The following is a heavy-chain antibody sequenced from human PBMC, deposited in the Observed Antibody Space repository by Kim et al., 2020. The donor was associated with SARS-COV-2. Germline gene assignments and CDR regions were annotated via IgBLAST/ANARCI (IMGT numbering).Heavy chain of an antibody. CDR2: FSSSGDST. Sequence: GGSLRLSCAASGFTFSSYAMSWVRQAPGKGMEWDSSFSSSGDSTYYADSVKGRITISRDNSKNTLYLQMNSLRAEDTAVYYCARTDSSGPFDAFDIWGQGTWVTVST. V-gene: IGHV3-23*01. J-gene: IGHJ3*02. CDR1: GFTFSSYA. CDR3: ARTDSSGPFDAFDI. D-gene: IGHD3-22*01.